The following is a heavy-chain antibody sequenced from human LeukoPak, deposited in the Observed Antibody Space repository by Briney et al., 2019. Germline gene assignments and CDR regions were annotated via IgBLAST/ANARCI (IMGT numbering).Heavy chain of an antibody. CDR2: ISAYNGNT. D-gene: IGHD3-22*01. V-gene: IGHV1-18*01. CDR3: ARVWGDYYDSSGYPDY. J-gene: IGHJ4*02. CDR1: GYTFTSYG. Sequence: GASVKVSCKASGYTFTSYGISWVRQAPGQGLEWMGWISAYNGNTNYAQKLQGRVTMTTDTSTSTAYMELRSLRSDDTAVYYCARVWGDYYDSSGYPDYWGQGTLVTVSS.